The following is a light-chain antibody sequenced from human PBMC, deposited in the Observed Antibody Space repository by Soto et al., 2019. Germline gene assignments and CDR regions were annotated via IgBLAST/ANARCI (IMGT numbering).Light chain of an antibody. CDR3: CSYAGSYTWV. CDR2: DVT. J-gene: IGLJ1*01. CDR1: SSDFGGYNY. V-gene: IGLV2-11*01. Sequence: QSALTQPRSASGSPGQSVTISCTGTSSDFGGYNYVSWYEQHPVKAPKLMIYDVTKRPSGVPDRFSGSKSGNTASLTISGLQAEDEADYYCCSYAGSYTWVFGTGTKLTVL.